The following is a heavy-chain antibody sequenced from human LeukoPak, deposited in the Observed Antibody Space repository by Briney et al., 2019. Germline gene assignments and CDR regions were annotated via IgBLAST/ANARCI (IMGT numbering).Heavy chain of an antibody. V-gene: IGHV1-46*01. D-gene: IGHD3-9*01. CDR3: ARDLGRLVDYDILTGPRQSTTNN. CDR2: INPSGGST. Sequence: AASVTVSCKASGYTFTSYYMHWVRQAPGQGLEWMGIINPSGGSTSYAQKFQGRVTMTRDTSTSTVYMELSSLRSEDTAVYYCARDLGRLVDYDILTGPRQSTTNNWGQGTLVTVSS. J-gene: IGHJ4*02. CDR1: GYTFTSYY.